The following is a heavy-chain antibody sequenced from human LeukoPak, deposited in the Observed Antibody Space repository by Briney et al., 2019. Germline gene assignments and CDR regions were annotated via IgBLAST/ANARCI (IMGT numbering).Heavy chain of an antibody. D-gene: IGHD5-18*01. CDR2: IYYSGST. CDR1: GGSISSGGYY. CDR3: ARDLGSWEDDTAPRGWFDP. V-gene: IGHV4-31*03. J-gene: IGHJ5*02. Sequence: SETLSLTCTVSGGSISSGGYYWSWIRQHPGKGLEWIGYIYYSGSTYYNPSLKSRVTISVDTSKNQFSLKLSSVTAADTAVYYCARDLGSWEDDTAPRGWFDPWGHGTLVTVSS.